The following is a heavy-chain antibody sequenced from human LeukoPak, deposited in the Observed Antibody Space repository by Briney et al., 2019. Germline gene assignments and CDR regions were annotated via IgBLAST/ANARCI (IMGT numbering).Heavy chain of an antibody. J-gene: IGHJ6*03. CDR3: ARGNGYRPLYYMDV. V-gene: IGHV4-34*01. D-gene: IGHD5-18*01. Sequence: SETLSLTCAVYGRSFSGYYWSWIRQPPGKGLEWIGEINHSGSTNYNPSLKSRVTISVDTSKNQFSLKLSSVTAADTAVYYCARGNGYRPLYYMDVWGKGTTVTVSS. CDR2: INHSGST. CDR1: GRSFSGYY.